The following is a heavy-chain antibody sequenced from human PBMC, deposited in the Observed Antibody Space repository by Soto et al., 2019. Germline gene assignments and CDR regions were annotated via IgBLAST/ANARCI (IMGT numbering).Heavy chain of an antibody. J-gene: IGHJ6*02. CDR1: GYSFTSDW. CDR3: ARLRIAAATYYYYRMDV. CDR2: IDPSDSYT. Sequence: PVESLKISCKGSGYSFTSDWISWLRQMPVKGLEWMGRIDPSDSYTNYSPSFQGHVTISADKSISTAYLQWSSLKASYTAMYYCARLRIAAATYYYYRMDVWGQGTTVTVSS. V-gene: IGHV5-10-1*01. D-gene: IGHD6-13*01.